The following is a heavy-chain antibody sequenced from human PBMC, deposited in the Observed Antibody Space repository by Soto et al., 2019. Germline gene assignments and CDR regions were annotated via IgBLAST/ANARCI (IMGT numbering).Heavy chain of an antibody. V-gene: IGHV6-1*01. CDR2: TYYRSKWYN. J-gene: IGHJ4*02. CDR1: GDSVSSNSAA. Sequence: PSQTLSLTCAISGDSVSSNSAAWNWIRQSPSRGLEWLGRTYYRSKWYNDYAVSVKSRITINPDTSKNQFSLQLNSVTPEDTAVYYCAREGGYSSSWFPRYFDYWGQGTLVTVSP. D-gene: IGHD6-13*01. CDR3: AREGGYSSSWFPRYFDY.